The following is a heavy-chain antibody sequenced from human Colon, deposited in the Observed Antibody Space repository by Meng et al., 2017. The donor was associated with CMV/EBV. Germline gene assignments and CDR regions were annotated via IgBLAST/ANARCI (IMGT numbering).Heavy chain of an antibody. CDR1: GFIFTNYG. J-gene: IGHJ4*02. CDR3: AKDWGTGPYYFDN. D-gene: IGHD3-16*01. CDR2: IWYDGSQT. Sequence: GESLKISCAASGFIFTNYGMHWVRQAPGRGLQWVAAIWYDGSQTHYEDSVKGRFTISRDNAKNTVHLEMNSLRDGDTAVYYCAKDWGTGPYYFDNWGQGTRVTVSS. V-gene: IGHV3-33*03.